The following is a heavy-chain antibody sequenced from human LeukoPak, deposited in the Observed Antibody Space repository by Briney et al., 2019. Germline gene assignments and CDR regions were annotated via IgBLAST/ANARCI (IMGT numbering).Heavy chain of an antibody. CDR2: FDPEDGET. V-gene: IGHV1-24*01. CDR1: GYTLTELS. Sequence: ASVKVSCKVSGYTLTELSMHWVRQAPGKGLEWMGGFDPEDGETIYAQKFQGRVTMTRDTSISTAYMELSRLRSDDTAVYYCARENRDNWNFYYFDYWGQGTLVTVSS. J-gene: IGHJ4*02. D-gene: IGHD1-7*01. CDR3: ARENRDNWNFYYFDY.